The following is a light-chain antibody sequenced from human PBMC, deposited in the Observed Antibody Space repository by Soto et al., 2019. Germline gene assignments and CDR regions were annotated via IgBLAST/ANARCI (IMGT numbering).Light chain of an antibody. CDR3: HQYNNWPVT. J-gene: IGKJ4*01. Sequence: EIVMTQSPATLSVSPGERATLSCRASQSVSTNLAWYQQKPGQAPRLLIYGASTRATVVPARFSGSGSGTAFTLTISSLQSEDFAVYFCHQYNNWPVTFGGGTKVEIK. CDR1: QSVSTN. V-gene: IGKV3-15*01. CDR2: GAS.